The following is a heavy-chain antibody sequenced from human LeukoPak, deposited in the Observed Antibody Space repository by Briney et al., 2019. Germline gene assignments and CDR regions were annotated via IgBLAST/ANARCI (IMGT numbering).Heavy chain of an antibody. CDR1: GYTFTGYY. Sequence: ASVKVSCKASGYTFTGYYMHWVRQAPGQGLEWMGWINPNSGGTNYAQKLQGRVTMTTDTSTSTVYMELRSLRSDDTAVYYCARDYHRLVGDIGSDYWGQGTLVIVSS. CDR3: ARDYHRLVGDIGSDY. V-gene: IGHV1-2*02. CDR2: INPNSGGT. J-gene: IGHJ4*02. D-gene: IGHD1-26*01.